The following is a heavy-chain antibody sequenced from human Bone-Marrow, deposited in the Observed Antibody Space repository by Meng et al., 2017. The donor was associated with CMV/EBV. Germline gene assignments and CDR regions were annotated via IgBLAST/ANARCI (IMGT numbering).Heavy chain of an antibody. CDR1: GGTFSSYT. V-gene: IGHV1-69*10. Sequence: SVKVSCKASGGTFSSYTISWVRQAPGQGLEWVGGIIPILDMTDYVENLKGRVTITADKSTSTAYMELSSLRSEDTAVYFCARASDRSGYGDYYHSGMDVWGQGTTVTVSS. J-gene: IGHJ6*02. CDR2: IIPILDMT. CDR3: ARASDRSGYGDYYHSGMDV. D-gene: IGHD3-3*01.